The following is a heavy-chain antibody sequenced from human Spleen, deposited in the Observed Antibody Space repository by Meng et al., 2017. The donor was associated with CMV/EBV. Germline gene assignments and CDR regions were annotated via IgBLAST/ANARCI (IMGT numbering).Heavy chain of an antibody. CDR3: VRASDFWTGYYSPGAFDV. CDR2: IHYSGSS. Sequence: SETLSLTCTVAGGSITSRTYYWGWIRQPPGRGMEWVGSIHYSGSSDYNPSLKSRVTISVDTSKNQFSLNLSSVIAADTAVYYCVRASDFWTGYYSPGAFDVWGQGTMVTVSS. D-gene: IGHD3/OR15-3a*01. CDR1: GGSITSRTYY. J-gene: IGHJ3*01. V-gene: IGHV4-39*07.